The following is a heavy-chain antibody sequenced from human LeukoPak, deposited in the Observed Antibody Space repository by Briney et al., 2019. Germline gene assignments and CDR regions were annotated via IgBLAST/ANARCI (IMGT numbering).Heavy chain of an antibody. CDR2: IYTSGST. V-gene: IGHV4-4*07. CDR1: GGSISSYY. D-gene: IGHD2-8*01. J-gene: IGHJ6*03. CDR3: ARACTNGVCSTTHYYYFYYMDV. Sequence: SETLSLTCTVSGGSISSYYWSWIRQPAGKGLEWIGRIYTSGSTNYNPSLKSRVTMSVDTSKNQFSLKLISVTAADTAVYYCARACTNGVCSTTHYYYFYYMDVWGKGTTVTVSS.